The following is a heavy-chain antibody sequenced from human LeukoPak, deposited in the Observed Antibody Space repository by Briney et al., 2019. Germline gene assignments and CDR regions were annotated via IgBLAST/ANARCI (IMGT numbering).Heavy chain of an antibody. D-gene: IGHD2-2*01. V-gene: IGHV1-18*01. Sequence: ASVKVSCKASGYTFTSYGISWVRQAPGQGLEWMGWISAYNGNTNYAQKLQGRVTMTTDTSTSTAYMELRSLRSDDTAVYYCARLPTSSTTGYFDYWGQGTLVTVYS. CDR3: ARLPTSSTTGYFDY. J-gene: IGHJ4*02. CDR1: GYTFTSYG. CDR2: ISAYNGNT.